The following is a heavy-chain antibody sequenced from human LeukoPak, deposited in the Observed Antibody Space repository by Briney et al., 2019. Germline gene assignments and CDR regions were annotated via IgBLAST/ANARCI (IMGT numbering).Heavy chain of an antibody. CDR1: XYXXTGXX. V-gene: IGHV1-46*01. CDR3: ARSTPHCSGGSCRLYFDY. J-gene: IGHJ4*02. CDR2: XXXSXGRX. Sequence: ASVKVSCKAFXYXXTGXXXXXXRXXXXXXXXXXGXXXXSXGRXSYAXKXQGRVIMTRDTSTSTVYMELSSLRSEDTAVYYCARSTPHCSGGSCRLYFDYWGQGTLVTVSS. D-gene: IGHD2-15*01.